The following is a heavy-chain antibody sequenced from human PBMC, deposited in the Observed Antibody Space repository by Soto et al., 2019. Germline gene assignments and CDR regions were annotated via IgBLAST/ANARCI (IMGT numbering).Heavy chain of an antibody. CDR3: ARADYGENNWLDP. CDR2: INVHDGNT. Sequence: GASVKVSCKASGYNFKVYGISWVRQTPGQGLEWMGWINVHDGNTNFGERFKGRITLTTDKSTDTAYMELWSLRSDDTAMYYCARADYGENNWLDPWGQGTQVTVSS. CDR1: GYNFKVYG. D-gene: IGHD4-17*01. J-gene: IGHJ5*02. V-gene: IGHV1-18*01.